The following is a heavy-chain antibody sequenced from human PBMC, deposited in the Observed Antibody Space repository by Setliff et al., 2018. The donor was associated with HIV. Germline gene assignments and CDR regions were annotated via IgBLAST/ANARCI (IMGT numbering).Heavy chain of an antibody. J-gene: IGHJ5*02. V-gene: IGHV1-69*05. CDR1: GDSLNAYG. D-gene: IGHD2-15*01. CDR3: ARDRFCSRGSCYEPNWFDP. CDR2: VIPIFNKS. Sequence: PVKVSCKASGDSLNAYGVTWVRQTPRQGLEWMGGVIPIFNKSNVAQKFRDRVTVTTDESANAFYMELNGLTSDYSATSYCARDRFCSRGSCYEPNWFDPWGQGTLVTVS.